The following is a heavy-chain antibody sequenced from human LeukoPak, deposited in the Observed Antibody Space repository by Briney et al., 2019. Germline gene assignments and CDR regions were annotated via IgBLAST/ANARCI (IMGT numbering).Heavy chain of an antibody. CDR2: INPNSGGT. Sequence: ASVKVSCKASGYTFTGCYMHWVRQAPGQGLEWMGWINPNSGGTNYAQKFQGRVTMTRDTSISTAYMELSRLRSDDTAVYYCARAGVKGSGSYRDYWGQGTLVTVSS. CDR1: GYTFTGCY. D-gene: IGHD3-10*01. V-gene: IGHV1-2*02. J-gene: IGHJ4*02. CDR3: ARAGVKGSGSYRDY.